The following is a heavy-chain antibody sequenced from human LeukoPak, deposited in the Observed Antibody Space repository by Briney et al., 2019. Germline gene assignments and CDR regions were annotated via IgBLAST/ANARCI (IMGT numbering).Heavy chain of an antibody. D-gene: IGHD2-2*01. CDR3: ARDVGDIVTIPAAISVP. Sequence: ASVKVSCKASGYTFSSYGISWVRQAPGQGLEWMGWISAYNGNTNYAQMVQGRVTMTTDTSTSTAYMVVRSLRSDDTAMYYCARDVGDIVTIPAAISVPWGQGTLVTVSS. J-gene: IGHJ5*02. CDR1: GYTFSSYG. V-gene: IGHV1-18*01. CDR2: ISAYNGNT.